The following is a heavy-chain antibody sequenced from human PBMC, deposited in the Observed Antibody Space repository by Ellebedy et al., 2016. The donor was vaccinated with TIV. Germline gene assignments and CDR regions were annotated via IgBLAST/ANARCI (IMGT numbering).Heavy chain of an antibody. CDR3: ARDVAPVGQVTFDC. D-gene: IGHD2-21*02. CDR1: GFIFSGSW. V-gene: IGHV3-7*03. Sequence: GESLKISCAASGFIFSGSWMTWVRQAPGKGLEWVANINHDGSDEYYVDSVKGRFTISRDNAKNSLYLQMNSLRAEDTAMYYCARDVAPVGQVTFDCWGQGTLVTVSS. CDR2: INHDGSDE. J-gene: IGHJ4*02.